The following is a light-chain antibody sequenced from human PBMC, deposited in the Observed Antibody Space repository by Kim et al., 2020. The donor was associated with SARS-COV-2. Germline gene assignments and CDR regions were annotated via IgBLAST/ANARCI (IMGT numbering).Light chain of an antibody. CDR2: SNN. Sequence: GPRVTSACSGSTSNMGGKTVSWYQHLPGTAHKLLIFSNNLRPSGVPDRFSASKAGTSASLAISGLKSEDEGDYYCATWDDSLSGPVFGGGTQLTVL. V-gene: IGLV1-44*01. CDR3: ATWDDSLSGPV. CDR1: TSNMGGKT. J-gene: IGLJ3*02.